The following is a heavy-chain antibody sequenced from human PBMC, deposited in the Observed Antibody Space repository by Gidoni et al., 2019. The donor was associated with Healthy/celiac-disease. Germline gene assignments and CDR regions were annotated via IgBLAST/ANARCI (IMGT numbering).Heavy chain of an antibody. V-gene: IGHV3-21*01. CDR3: ASLSYISSSPIRY. Sequence: EVQLVESGGGLVKPGGSLRLSCAASGFTFSSYSMNWVRQAPGKGLEWVSSISSSSSYIYYADSVKGRFTISRDNAKNSLYLQMNSLRAEDTAVYYCASLSYISSSPIRYWGQGTLVTVSS. J-gene: IGHJ4*02. D-gene: IGHD6-6*01. CDR1: GFTFSSYS. CDR2: ISSSSSYI.